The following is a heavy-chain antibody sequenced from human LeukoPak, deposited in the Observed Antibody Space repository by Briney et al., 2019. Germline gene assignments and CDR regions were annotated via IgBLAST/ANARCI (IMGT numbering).Heavy chain of an antibody. CDR3: ARVAGAEGAFDI. Sequence: ASVKVSCKASGGTFSSYAISWVRQAPGQGREWMGRNIPIFGTANYAQKFQGRVTITTDESTSTAYMVLSSLRSEDTAVYYCARVAGAEGAFDIWGQGTMVTVSS. V-gene: IGHV1-69*05. J-gene: IGHJ3*02. CDR2: NIPIFGTA. CDR1: GGTFSSYA. D-gene: IGHD3-10*01.